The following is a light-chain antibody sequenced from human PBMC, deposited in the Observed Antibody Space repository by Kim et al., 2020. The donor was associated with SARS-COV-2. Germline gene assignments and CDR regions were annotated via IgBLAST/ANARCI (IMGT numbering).Light chain of an antibody. J-gene: IGLJ3*02. Sequence: ELTQPPSTSGTPGQRVTISCSGSSSNVGLHFVHWYQQLPGTAPKVFIYNDNQRPSGVPDRFSGSRSGTSASLAISGLQSEDEADYYCATWDVSLNGWVFGGGTQLTVL. CDR1: SSNVGLHF. V-gene: IGLV1-44*01. CDR3: ATWDVSLNGWV. CDR2: NDN.